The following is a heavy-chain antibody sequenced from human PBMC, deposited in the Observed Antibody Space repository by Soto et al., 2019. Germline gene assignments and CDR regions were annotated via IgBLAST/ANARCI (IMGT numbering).Heavy chain of an antibody. CDR2: ISSSGSTI. Sequence: GGSLRLSCAASGFTLSDYYMSWIRQAPGKGLEWVSYISSSGSTIYYADSVKGRFTISRDNAKNSLYLQMNSLREEDTAVYYCATDLLRYFDWLTLSHYYYYGMDVWGQGNTVPVSS. CDR1: GFTLSDYY. D-gene: IGHD3-9*01. CDR3: ATDLLRYFDWLTLSHYYYYGMDV. J-gene: IGHJ6*02. V-gene: IGHV3-11*01.